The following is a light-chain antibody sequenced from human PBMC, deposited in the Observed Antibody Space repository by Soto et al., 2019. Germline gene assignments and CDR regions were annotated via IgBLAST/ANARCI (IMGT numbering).Light chain of an antibody. CDR3: SSNTGTNSVV. J-gene: IGLJ3*02. CDR2: DVS. CDR1: SSDVGGYNY. V-gene: IGLV2-14*01. Sequence: QSVLTQSASVSGSPGQSITISCPGTSSDVGGYNYVSWYQQYPGKAPKLIIYDVSNWPSGVSTRFSGSKSGNTASLTISGLQAEDEADDSCSSNTGTNSVVFGGGPKLTVL.